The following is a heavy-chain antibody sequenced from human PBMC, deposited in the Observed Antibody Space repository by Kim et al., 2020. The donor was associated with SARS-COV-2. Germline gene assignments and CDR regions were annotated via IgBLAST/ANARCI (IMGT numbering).Heavy chain of an antibody. D-gene: IGHD2-2*03. V-gene: IGHV3-23*01. CDR2: IDGSDGTT. Sequence: GGSLRLSCTTSGFTFTGYAMSWVRQAPGKGLEWVSSIDGSDGTTYYVDSVKGRFTISRDNSKNTLYLQISNLRADDTAVYYCMKGGWGWIWDHWGQGTLV. J-gene: IGHJ4*02. CDR3: MKGGWGWIWDH. CDR1: GFTFTGYA.